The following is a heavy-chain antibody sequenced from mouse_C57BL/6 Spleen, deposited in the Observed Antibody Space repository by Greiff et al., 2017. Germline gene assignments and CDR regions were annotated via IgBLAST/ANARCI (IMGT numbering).Heavy chain of an antibody. CDR1: GYAFSSSW. CDR3: ARDSQIYFAMDY. Sequence: QVQLKESGPELVKPGASVKISCKASGYAFSSSWMNWVKQRPGKGLEWIGRIYPGDGDTNYNGKFKGKATLTADKSSSTAYMQLSSLTSEDSAVYFCARDSQIYFAMDYWGQGTSVTVSS. J-gene: IGHJ4*01. D-gene: IGHD1-1*01. CDR2: IYPGDGDT. V-gene: IGHV1-82*01.